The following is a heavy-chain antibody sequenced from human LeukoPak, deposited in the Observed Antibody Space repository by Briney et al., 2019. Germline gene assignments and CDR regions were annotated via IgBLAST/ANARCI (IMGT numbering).Heavy chain of an antibody. V-gene: IGHV4-31*03. CDR3: ARDRYDSYPMDV. D-gene: IGHD3-3*01. Sequence: SETLSLTCTVSGGSISSGAYYWSWIRQHPGRGLEWIGYAHNSGSTYYNPSLKSRISISVDTSKNQFSLKLSSVTAADTAVYYCARDRYDSYPMDVWGQGTTVTVSS. J-gene: IGHJ6*02. CDR1: GGSISSGAYY. CDR2: AHNSGST.